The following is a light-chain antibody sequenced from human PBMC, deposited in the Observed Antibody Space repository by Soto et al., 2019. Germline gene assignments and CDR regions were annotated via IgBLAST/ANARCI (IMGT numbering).Light chain of an antibody. Sequence: QSVLTQPASVSGSPGQSITISCTGTSSDVGGYNHVSWYQQHPGKAPKLIIYEVRNRPSGVSNRLSGSKSGNTASLTISGLQAEDEADYYCCSYTSSSIRVFGGGTKVTVL. CDR2: EVR. V-gene: IGLV2-14*01. J-gene: IGLJ3*02. CDR3: CSYTSSSIRV. CDR1: SSDVGGYNH.